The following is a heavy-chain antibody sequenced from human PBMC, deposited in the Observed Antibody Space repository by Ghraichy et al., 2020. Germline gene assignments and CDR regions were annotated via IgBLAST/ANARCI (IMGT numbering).Heavy chain of an antibody. CDR3: ARRPRMSPVTTKD. D-gene: IGHD4-17*01. Sequence: SQTLSLTCIVSGGSISGHNNYWGWVRQPPGKGLEWIGAIYYRGNTYYTPSLQSRVTISVDTSRNQFFLNLTSVTAADTAVYFCARRPRMSPVTTKDWGQGTLVTVSS. J-gene: IGHJ4*02. CDR2: IYYRGNT. CDR1: GGSISGHNNY. V-gene: IGHV4-39*01.